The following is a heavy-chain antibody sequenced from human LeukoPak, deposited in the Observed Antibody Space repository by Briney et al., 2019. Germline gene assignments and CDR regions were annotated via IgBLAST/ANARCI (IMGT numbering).Heavy chain of an antibody. Sequence: PSETLSLTCTVSGGSISSSTYSWGWIRQPPGKGLEWIGTIYYSGSTYYNPSLKSRVTISVDTSKNQFSLKLSSVTAADTAVYYCARSLDWNYGAYYYYYMDVWGKGTTVTVSS. D-gene: IGHD1-7*01. J-gene: IGHJ6*03. CDR1: GGSISSSTYS. V-gene: IGHV4-39*01. CDR2: IYYSGST. CDR3: ARSLDWNYGAYYYYYMDV.